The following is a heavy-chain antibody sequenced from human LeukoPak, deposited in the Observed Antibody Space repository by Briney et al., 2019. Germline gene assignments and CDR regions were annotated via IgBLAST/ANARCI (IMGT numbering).Heavy chain of an antibody. CDR2: INQDGSET. CDR3: AKAHQTYYDILTAYDY. V-gene: IGHV3-7*01. CDR1: GFTFSDYW. Sequence: GGSLRLSCSASGFTFSDYWMSWVRQAPGKGLEWVADINQDGSETYYADSLRGRFTTSRDNAENSLYLQVNSLRAEDTALYFCAKAHQTYYDILTAYDYWGQGTLVTVSS. J-gene: IGHJ4*02. D-gene: IGHD3-9*01.